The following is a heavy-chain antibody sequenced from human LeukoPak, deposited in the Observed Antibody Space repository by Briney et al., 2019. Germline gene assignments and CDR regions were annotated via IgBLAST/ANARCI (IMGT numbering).Heavy chain of an antibody. Sequence: SETLSLTCAVYGGSFSGYYWSWIRQPPGKGLEWIGEINHSGSTNYNPSLKSRVTISVDTSKNQFSLKLSSVTAADTAVYYCARDTYYDFWSGYPEPLDYWGQGTLVTVAS. J-gene: IGHJ4*02. CDR3: ARDTYYDFWSGYPEPLDY. CDR2: INHSGST. CDR1: GGSFSGYY. V-gene: IGHV4-34*01. D-gene: IGHD3-3*01.